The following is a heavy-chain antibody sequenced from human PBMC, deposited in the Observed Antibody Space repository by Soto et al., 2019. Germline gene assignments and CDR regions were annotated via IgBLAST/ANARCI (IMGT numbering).Heavy chain of an antibody. CDR3: ARIKGRHLDF. CDR2: IDYSGTA. Sequence: SETLSLTCTVSYGSFSGSHVFWGWVGQPPVKGLEWIGNIDYSGTAYFNPSLGTRVTFPVDTSKNQFSLTLYSVTAADTAVYYCARIKGRHLDFWGQGILVTVS. V-gene: IGHV4-39*01. J-gene: IGHJ4*02. D-gene: IGHD3-16*01. CDR1: YGSFSGSHVF.